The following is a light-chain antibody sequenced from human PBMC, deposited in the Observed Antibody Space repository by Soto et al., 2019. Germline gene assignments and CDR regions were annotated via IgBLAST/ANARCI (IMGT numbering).Light chain of an antibody. V-gene: IGKV3D-15*01. CDR2: GAS. Sequence: IVLTQSSDTLSVSPGERATLSCRASQTVGSNLAWYQQKPGQAPRLLIYGASTRASDTPARFSGSGSVTEFALTISSLQSEDFAVYYCQQDNNWPITFGQGTRLET. CDR1: QTVGSN. J-gene: IGKJ5*01. CDR3: QQDNNWPIT.